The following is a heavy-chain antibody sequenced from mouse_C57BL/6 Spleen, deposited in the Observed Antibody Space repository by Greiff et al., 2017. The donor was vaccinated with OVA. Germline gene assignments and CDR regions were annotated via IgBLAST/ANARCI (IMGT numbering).Heavy chain of an antibody. CDR1: GFTFSDYY. CDR3: ARDHTTACDY. V-gene: IGHV5-16*01. J-gene: IGHJ2*01. D-gene: IGHD1-2*01. Sequence: DVHLVESEGGLVQPGSSMKLSCTASGFTFSDYYMAWVRQVPEKGLEWVANINYDGSSTYYLDSLKSRFIISRDNAKNILYLQMSSLKSEDTATYYCARDHTTACDYWGQGTTLTVSS. CDR2: INYDGSST.